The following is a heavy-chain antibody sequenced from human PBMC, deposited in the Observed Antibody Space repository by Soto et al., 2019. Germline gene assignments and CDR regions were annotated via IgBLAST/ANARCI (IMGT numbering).Heavy chain of an antibody. D-gene: IGHD1-26*01. Sequence: GASVKVSCKASGYTFTSYYMHWVRQAPGQGLEWMGIINPSGGSTSYAQKFQGRVTMTRDTSTSTVYMELSSLRSEDTAVYYCARDSPVAIVGATYFDYWGQGTLVTVSS. CDR1: GYTFTSYY. J-gene: IGHJ4*02. CDR3: ARDSPVAIVGATYFDY. CDR2: INPSGGST. V-gene: IGHV1-46*01.